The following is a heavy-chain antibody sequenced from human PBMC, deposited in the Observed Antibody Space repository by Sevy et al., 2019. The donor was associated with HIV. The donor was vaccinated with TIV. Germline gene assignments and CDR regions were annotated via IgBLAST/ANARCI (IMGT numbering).Heavy chain of an antibody. CDR2: IKQDGSEK. CDR1: GFTFSSYW. Sequence: GGSLRLSCAASGFTFSSYWMSWVRQAPGKGLERVANIKQDGSEKYYVDSVKGRFTISRDNAKNSLYLQMNSLRAEDTAVYYCARDSPYYYGSGSYRPIWGQGTMVTVSS. V-gene: IGHV3-7*01. J-gene: IGHJ3*02. D-gene: IGHD3-10*01. CDR3: ARDSPYYYGSGSYRPI.